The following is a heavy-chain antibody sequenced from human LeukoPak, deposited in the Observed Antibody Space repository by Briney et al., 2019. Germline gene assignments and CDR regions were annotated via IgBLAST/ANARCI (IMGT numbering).Heavy chain of an antibody. J-gene: IGHJ4*02. CDR1: GFTFSSYE. CDR2: ISSSGSTI. V-gene: IGHV3-48*03. CDR3: ARAQHITVASFDY. Sequence: GSLRLSCAASGFTFSSYEMNWVRQAPGKGLEWVSYISSSGSTIYYADSVKGRFTISRDNAKNSLYLQMNSLRAEDTAVYYCARAQHITVASFDYWGQGTLVTVSS. D-gene: IGHD6-13*01.